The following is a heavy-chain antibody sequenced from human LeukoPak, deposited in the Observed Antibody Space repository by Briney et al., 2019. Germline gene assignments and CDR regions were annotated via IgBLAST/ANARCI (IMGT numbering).Heavy chain of an antibody. J-gene: IGHJ5*02. CDR3: ARGTTVTTSDPPLNNWFDP. V-gene: IGHV3-48*03. CDR1: GFTFSSYE. Sequence: GGSLRLSCAASGFTFSSYEMNWVRQAPGKGLEWVSYISSSGSTIYYADSVKGRFTISGDNAKNSLYLQMNSLRAEDTAVYYCARGTTVTTSDPPLNNWFDPWGQGTLVTVSS. CDR2: ISSSGSTI. D-gene: IGHD4-17*01.